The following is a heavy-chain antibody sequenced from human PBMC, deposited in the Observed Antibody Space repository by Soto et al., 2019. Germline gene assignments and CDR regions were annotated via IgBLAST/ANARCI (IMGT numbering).Heavy chain of an antibody. V-gene: IGHV4-31*03. J-gene: IGHJ3*02. CDR2: IYYSGTT. CDR1: DGSIRTTDYY. CDR3: ALYCGSTSCYRSSSLHI. Sequence: PSETLSLTCTVSDGSIRTTDYYWSWIRQHPGKGLEWIGYIYYSGTTYHNPSLKSRLTISVDTSKNQFSLKLGSMTAADTAVYYCALYCGSTSCYRSSSLHIWGQGTMVTVSS. D-gene: IGHD2-2*01.